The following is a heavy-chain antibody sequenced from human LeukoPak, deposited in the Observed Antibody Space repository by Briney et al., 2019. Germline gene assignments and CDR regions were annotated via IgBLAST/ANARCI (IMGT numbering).Heavy chain of an antibody. D-gene: IGHD3-22*01. CDR2: IIPIFGTA. Sequence: SVKVSCKASRGTFSSYAISWVRQAPGQGLEWMGGIIPIFGTANYAQKFQGRVTITADESTSTAYMELSSLRSEDTAVYYCASARTPHSSGYYYAFDYWGQGTLVTVSS. CDR1: RGTFSSYA. J-gene: IGHJ4*02. V-gene: IGHV1-69*13. CDR3: ASARTPHSSGYYYAFDY.